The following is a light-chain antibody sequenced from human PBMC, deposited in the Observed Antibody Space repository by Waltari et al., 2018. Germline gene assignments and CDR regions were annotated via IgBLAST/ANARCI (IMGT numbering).Light chain of an antibody. J-gene: IGKJ1*01. Sequence: DIQLTQSPSTLSASEGDRVTIPCRSSQSISSWLAWYQQNPGKAPKLLIYDASSLESGVPSRFSGSGSGTEFTLTISSLQPDDFATYYCQQYNSYSAFGQGTKVKSN. V-gene: IGKV1-5*01. CDR2: DAS. CDR3: QQYNSYSA. CDR1: QSISSW.